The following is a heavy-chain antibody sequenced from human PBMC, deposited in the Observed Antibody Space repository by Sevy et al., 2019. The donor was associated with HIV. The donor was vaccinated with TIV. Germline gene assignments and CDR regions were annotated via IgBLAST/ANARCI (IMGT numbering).Heavy chain of an antibody. V-gene: IGHV1-69*13. Sequence: ASVKVSCKASGGTFSSYAISWVRQAPGQGLEWMGVIIPIFGTANYAQKFQGRVTITADESTSTAYIERSSLGSEDPAVYYCAGDSRLGMATTTHFDYWGQGTLVTVSS. CDR3: AGDSRLGMATTTHFDY. CDR2: IIPIFGTA. J-gene: IGHJ4*02. D-gene: IGHD5-12*01. CDR1: GGTFSSYA.